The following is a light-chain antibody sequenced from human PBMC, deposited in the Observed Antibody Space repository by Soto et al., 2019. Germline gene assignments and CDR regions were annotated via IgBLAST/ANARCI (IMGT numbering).Light chain of an antibody. CDR3: SAWDDSVNGWV. CDR2: SNK. Sequence: QSVLTQPPSASGTPGQRVTISCSGTTSNIGINTVNWYMQLPGTAPQLLIYSNKQRPSGVPDRLSGSKSGTSASLAISGLQSEDEADYYCSAWDDSVNGWVFGGGTKLTVL. V-gene: IGLV1-44*01. J-gene: IGLJ3*02. CDR1: TSNIGINT.